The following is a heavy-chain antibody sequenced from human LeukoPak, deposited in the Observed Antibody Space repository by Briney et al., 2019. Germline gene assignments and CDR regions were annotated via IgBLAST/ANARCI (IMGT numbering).Heavy chain of an antibody. Sequence: GGSLRLSCAVSGFIVTGNYMTWVRLAPGKGLEWVSTIYSGGTTFYTDSVRGRFTISRDNSKDTLYLQMNSLRTEDTAAYYCDALAGVFDYWGQGTLVTVSS. J-gene: IGHJ4*02. D-gene: IGHD6-19*01. CDR2: IYSGGTT. CDR3: DALAGVFDY. CDR1: GFIVTGNY. V-gene: IGHV3-66*02.